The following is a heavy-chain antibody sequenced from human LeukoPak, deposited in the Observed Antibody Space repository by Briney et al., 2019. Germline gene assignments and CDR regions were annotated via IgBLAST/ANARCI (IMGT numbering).Heavy chain of an antibody. J-gene: IGHJ4*02. CDR1: GYTFTSYD. CDR3: ARGLGCTNGVCYSY. CDR2: MNPNSGNT. V-gene: IGHV1-8*01. D-gene: IGHD2-8*01. Sequence: ASVKVSCKASGYTFTSYDINWVRQATGQGLEWMGWMNPNSGNTGYAQKFQGRVTMTRNTSISTAYMELSSLRSEDTAVYYCARGLGCTNGVCYSYWGQGTLVTVSS.